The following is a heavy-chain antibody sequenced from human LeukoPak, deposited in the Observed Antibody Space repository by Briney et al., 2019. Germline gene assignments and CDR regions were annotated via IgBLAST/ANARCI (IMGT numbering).Heavy chain of an antibody. V-gene: IGHV1-2*02. J-gene: IGHJ5*02. D-gene: IGHD2-2*01. CDR2: INPNSGVT. Sequence: ASVKVSCKASGYTFTGYYMHWVRQAPGQGLEWMGWINPNSGVTNYAQKFQGRVTMTRDTSISTAYMELSRLRSDDTAVYYCARDRSVVPAASNWFDPWGQGTLVTVSS. CDR3: ARDRSVVPAASNWFDP. CDR1: GYTFTGYY.